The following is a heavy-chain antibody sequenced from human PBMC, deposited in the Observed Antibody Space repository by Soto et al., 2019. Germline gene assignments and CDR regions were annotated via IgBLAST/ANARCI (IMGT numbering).Heavy chain of an antibody. V-gene: IGHV4-59*01. Sequence: QVQLQESGPGLVKPSQTLSLTCTVSGGSIHDYYWVWIRQPPGKGLEWIGSIFYTGSTDYNPSLKSRVTLSLATSKNQFSLNLSSVNAADTAVYYCARVNRGAFDHWGQGALVTVSS. CDR3: ARVNRGAFDH. CDR1: GGSIHDYY. J-gene: IGHJ4*02. CDR2: IFYTGST.